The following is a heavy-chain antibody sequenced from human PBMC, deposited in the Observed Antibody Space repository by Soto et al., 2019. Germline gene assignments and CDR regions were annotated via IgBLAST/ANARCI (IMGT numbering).Heavy chain of an antibody. CDR2: ILSTGGTT. V-gene: IGHV3-23*01. D-gene: IGHD1-1*01. CDR3: SKKLGTTGGNYVDP. Sequence: EVQLLESGGGLVQPGGSLRLSCAASGFTFSNYNMNWVRQAPGKGLEWVSTILSTGGTTYYADSVKGRFTISRDNSKNTRYLQMDSLRAEDTAVYYCSKKLGTTGGNYVDPWGQGTLVTVSS. CDR1: GFTFSNYN. J-gene: IGHJ5*02.